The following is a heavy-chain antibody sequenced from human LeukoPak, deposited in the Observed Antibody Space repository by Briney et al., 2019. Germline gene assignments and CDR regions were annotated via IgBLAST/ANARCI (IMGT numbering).Heavy chain of an antibody. CDR2: IDYSGST. V-gene: IGHV4-59*12. CDR3: AREVTTFDSYYYMDV. CDR1: SISTYY. J-gene: IGHJ6*03. D-gene: IGHD4-11*01. Sequence: PSETLSLTCTVSSISTYYWSWIRQSPGKGLEWIGYIDYSGSTNYNPSLKSRVTMSVDTSKNQFSLKLSSVTAADTAVYYCAREVTTFDSYYYMDVWGKGTTVTVSS.